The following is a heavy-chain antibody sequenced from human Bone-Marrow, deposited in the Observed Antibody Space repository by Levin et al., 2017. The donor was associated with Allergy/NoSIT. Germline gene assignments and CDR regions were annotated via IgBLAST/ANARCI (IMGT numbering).Heavy chain of an antibody. J-gene: IGHJ4*02. D-gene: IGHD2-15*01. Sequence: GESLKISCTASGFTFGDYAMSWFRQAPGKGLEWVGFIRSKAYGGTTEYAASVKGRFTISRDDSKSIAYLQMNSLKTEDTAVYYCTRRLYCSGGSCYRRGFDYWGQGTLVTVSS. CDR2: IRSKAYGGTT. V-gene: IGHV3-49*03. CDR1: GFTFGDYA. CDR3: TRRLYCSGGSCYRRGFDY.